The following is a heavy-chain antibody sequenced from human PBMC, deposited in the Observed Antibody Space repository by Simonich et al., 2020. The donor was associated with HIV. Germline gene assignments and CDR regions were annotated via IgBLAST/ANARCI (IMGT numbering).Heavy chain of an antibody. CDR3: ARRRREQLVTYFQH. CDR1: GGSFSGYY. D-gene: IGHD6-6*01. J-gene: IGHJ1*01. V-gene: IGHV4-34*01. CDR2: INHRGST. Sequence: QVQLQQWGAGLLKPSETLSLTCAVYGGSFSGYYWSWIRQPPGKGLEWVGEINHRGSTNSNPSLKSRVTITVDTSKNQFSLKLSSVTAADTAVYYCARRRREQLVTYFQHWGQGTLVTVSS.